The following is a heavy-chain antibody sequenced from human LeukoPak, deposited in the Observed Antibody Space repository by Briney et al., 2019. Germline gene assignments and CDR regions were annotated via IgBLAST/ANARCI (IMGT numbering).Heavy chain of an antibody. D-gene: IGHD3-16*01. Sequence: SETLSLTCTVSGGSINSYYWTWIRQPPGKGLEWIGNIYNSGNTNYNPSLKSRVTISVDTSKNQFSLKLNSVTAADTAVYYCARESGSYLWRSWLNPWGQGTQVTVSS. J-gene: IGHJ5*02. V-gene: IGHV4-59*01. CDR1: GGSINSYY. CDR3: ARESGSYLWRSWLNP. CDR2: IYNSGNT.